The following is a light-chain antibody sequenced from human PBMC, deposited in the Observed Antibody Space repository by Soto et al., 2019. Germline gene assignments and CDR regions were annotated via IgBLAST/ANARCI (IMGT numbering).Light chain of an antibody. Sequence: EIVMTQSPATLSVSLGERATLSCRASQSVSSNLAWYKQKPGQPPSLLIYGASARATGIPARFSGSGSGTEFTLTISSPQSEDFAVYYCQHYNNWPFTFGQGTKVDIK. CDR3: QHYNNWPFT. CDR2: GAS. J-gene: IGKJ2*01. V-gene: IGKV3-15*01. CDR1: QSVSSN.